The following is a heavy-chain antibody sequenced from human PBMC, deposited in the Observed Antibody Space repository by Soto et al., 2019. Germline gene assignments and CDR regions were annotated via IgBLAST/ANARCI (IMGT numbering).Heavy chain of an antibody. CDR2: VYPRRGDT. CDR1: GYSFTAYY. D-gene: IGHD6-6*01. V-gene: IGHV1-2*02. Sequence: ASVKVSCKTSGYSFTAYYVHWVRQAPGQGLEWIGWVYPRRGDTKYAQKFQGRVTMTRDTSITTAYMELSRLRPDDTAIYYCARVEGSASSHGDWGQGTLVTVSS. CDR3: ARVEGSASSHGD. J-gene: IGHJ1*01.